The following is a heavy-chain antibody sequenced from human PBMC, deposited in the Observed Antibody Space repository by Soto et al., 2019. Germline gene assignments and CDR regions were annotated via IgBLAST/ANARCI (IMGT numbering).Heavy chain of an antibody. D-gene: IGHD2-8*01. CDR3: AGVVLDNDYYYGMDV. CDR1: GYTFTSYG. Sequence: QVQLVQSGAEVKKPGASVKVSCKASGYTFTSYGISWVRQAPGQGLEWMGWISAYNGNTNYAQKLQGRVTMTTDTCTSTAYMELRSLRSDDTAVYYCAGVVLDNDYYYGMDVWGQGTTVTVSS. V-gene: IGHV1-18*01. J-gene: IGHJ6*02. CDR2: ISAYNGNT.